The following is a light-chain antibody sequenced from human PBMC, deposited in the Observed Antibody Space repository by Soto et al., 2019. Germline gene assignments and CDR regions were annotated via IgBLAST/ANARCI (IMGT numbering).Light chain of an antibody. Sequence: DIQMTQSPSSLSASVGDRVTVTCRASQSISTYLYWYQQKPGKAPKLLIYAASSLETGVPSRFSGSGSWTDFTLTISSLQPEDFATYFCQQSYTTPFTFGRGTKVDIK. CDR2: AAS. V-gene: IGKV1-39*01. CDR1: QSISTY. CDR3: QQSYTTPFT. J-gene: IGKJ3*01.